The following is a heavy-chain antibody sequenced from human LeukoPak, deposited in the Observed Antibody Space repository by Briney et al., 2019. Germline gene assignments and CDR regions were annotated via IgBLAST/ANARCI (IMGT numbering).Heavy chain of an antibody. D-gene: IGHD6-13*01. Sequence: SETLSLTCTVSGGSISSSSYYWGWIRQPPGKGLEWIGSIYYSGSTYYNPSLKSRVTISVDTSKNQFSLKLSSVTAADTAVYYCAREGTGSSWELGYNWFDPWGQGTLVTVSS. CDR3: AREGTGSSWELGYNWFDP. V-gene: IGHV4-39*07. CDR2: IYYSGST. J-gene: IGHJ5*02. CDR1: GGSISSSSYY.